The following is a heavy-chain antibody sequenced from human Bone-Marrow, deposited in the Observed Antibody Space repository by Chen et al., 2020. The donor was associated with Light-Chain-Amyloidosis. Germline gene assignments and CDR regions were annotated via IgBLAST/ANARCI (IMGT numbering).Heavy chain of an antibody. D-gene: IGHD1-26*01. CDR2: IIPIFGTA. Sequence: QVQLVQSGAEVKKPGSSVKVSCKASGGNFSSYAISWLRQAPGQGLEWMGGIIPIFGTANYAQKFQGRVTITADESTSTAYMELTSLRSEDTAVYYCARDWGAGSGSYYPYWGQGTLVTVSS. J-gene: IGHJ4*02. CDR1: GGNFSSYA. V-gene: IGHV1-69*01. CDR3: ARDWGAGSGSYYPY.